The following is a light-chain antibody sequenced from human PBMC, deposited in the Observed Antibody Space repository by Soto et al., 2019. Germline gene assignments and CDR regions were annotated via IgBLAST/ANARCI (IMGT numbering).Light chain of an antibody. Sequence: DIQMTQSPSALSGSVGYRVTTTCRPSDSIISDLNWYQQKPGKAPKLLIYAASSVQSGVPSRCSGSGSGTDFTLTLSSLQPEDFATYYCQGGNTFGPGTKVDIK. CDR1: DSIISD. CDR3: QGGNT. V-gene: IGKV1-39*01. CDR2: AAS. J-gene: IGKJ3*01.